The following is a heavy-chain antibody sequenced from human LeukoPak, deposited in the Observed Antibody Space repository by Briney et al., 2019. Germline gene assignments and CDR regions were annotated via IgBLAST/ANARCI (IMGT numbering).Heavy chain of an antibody. D-gene: IGHD3-10*01. J-gene: IGHJ5*02. CDR1: GGSISSVYW. Sequence: SETLSLTCAVFGGSISSVYWWNWVRQSPGRGLEWIGEIYHSGSTNYNPSLKSRVTVSVDTSKNQFSLRLNSLTAADTAVYYCARGGVVLSPPRNWFDPWGQGTLVTVSS. CDR3: ARGGVVLSPPRNWFDP. V-gene: IGHV4-4*02. CDR2: IYHSGST.